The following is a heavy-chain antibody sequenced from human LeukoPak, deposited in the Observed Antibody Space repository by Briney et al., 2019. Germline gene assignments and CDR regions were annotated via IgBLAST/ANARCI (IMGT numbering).Heavy chain of an antibody. D-gene: IGHD2-15*01. CDR3: ARDSSRIVVVVAATPDYYYYYGMDV. CDR1: GYTFTGYY. Sequence: ASVKVSCKASGYTFTGYYMHWVRQAPGQGLEWMGWINPNSGGTNYAQKFQGRVTMTRDTSISTAYMELSRLRSDDTAVYCCARDSSRIVVVVAATPDYYYYYGMDVWGQGTTVTVSS. J-gene: IGHJ6*02. V-gene: IGHV1-2*02. CDR2: INPNSGGT.